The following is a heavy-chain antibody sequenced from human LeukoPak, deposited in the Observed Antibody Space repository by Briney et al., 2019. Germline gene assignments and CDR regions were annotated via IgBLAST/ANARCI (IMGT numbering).Heavy chain of an antibody. Sequence: SGTLSLTCTVSGGSMTHYFWNWIRQPPGKGLEWIGYTHTSGSPDYSRSLKSRVTISLDTSKNQFSLMLSSVTAADTAVYFCARATQRYCSATTCFPYWFDTWGQGTLATVSS. CDR3: ARATQRYCSATTCFPYWFDT. J-gene: IGHJ5*02. D-gene: IGHD2-2*01. V-gene: IGHV4-4*09. CDR2: THTSGSP. CDR1: GGSMTHYF.